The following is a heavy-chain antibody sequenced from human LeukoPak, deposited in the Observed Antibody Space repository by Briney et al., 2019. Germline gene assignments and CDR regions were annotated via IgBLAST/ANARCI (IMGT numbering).Heavy chain of an antibody. CDR2: ISNSGSYT. CDR1: GFTFSDEY. Sequence: GGALRLSCAASGFTFSDEYMSWIRQAPGKGLEWVSYISNSGSYTNYADSVKGRFTISRDNAKNSLYLQMNSLRAEDTAGYYCARSRGAGPGAYFDYWGQGTLITVSS. J-gene: IGHJ4*02. V-gene: IGHV3-11*03. CDR3: ARSRGAGPGAYFDY. D-gene: IGHD6-19*01.